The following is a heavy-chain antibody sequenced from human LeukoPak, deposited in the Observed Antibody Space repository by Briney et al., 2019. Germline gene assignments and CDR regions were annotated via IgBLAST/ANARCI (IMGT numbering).Heavy chain of an antibody. D-gene: IGHD3-22*01. Sequence: ASVKVSCKASGCTFTGYYMHRVRRAPGQGLEWMGWINPNSGGTNYAQKFQGWVTMTRDTSISTAYMELSRLRSDDTAVYYCARAYYDSSGKTPPDYWGQGTLVTVSS. V-gene: IGHV1-2*04. J-gene: IGHJ4*02. CDR2: INPNSGGT. CDR1: GCTFTGYY. CDR3: ARAYYDSSGKTPPDY.